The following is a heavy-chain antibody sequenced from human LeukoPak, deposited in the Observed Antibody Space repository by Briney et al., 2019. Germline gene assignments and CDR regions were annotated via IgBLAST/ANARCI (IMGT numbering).Heavy chain of an antibody. V-gene: IGHV3-23*01. CDR1: GFTFSSYA. CDR2: ISGSGGST. Sequence: GGSLRLSCAASGFTFSSYAMSWVRQAPGKGLEWVSAISGSGGSTYYADSVKGRLTISRDNSKNTLYLQMNSLRAEDTAVYYCASGGCSSTSCPKDYWGQGTLVTVSS. J-gene: IGHJ4*02. D-gene: IGHD2-2*01. CDR3: ASGGCSSTSCPKDY.